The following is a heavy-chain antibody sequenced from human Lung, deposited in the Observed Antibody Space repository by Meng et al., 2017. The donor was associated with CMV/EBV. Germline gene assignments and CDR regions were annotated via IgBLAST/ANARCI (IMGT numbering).Heavy chain of an antibody. CDR2: IRHDGSNK. V-gene: IGHV3-30*02. D-gene: IGHD3-16*01. CDR1: GFTFDTYG. J-gene: IGHJ4*02. Sequence: GGSLRLXCAASGFTFDTYGMRWVRQAPGKRLEWVAFIRHDGSNKFYGDSVKGRFTISRDNSKNTLYLQMNSLRAEETAMYYCAKDQLLFGGPNAYFDDWGQGTXVTVSS. CDR3: AKDQLLFGGPNAYFDD.